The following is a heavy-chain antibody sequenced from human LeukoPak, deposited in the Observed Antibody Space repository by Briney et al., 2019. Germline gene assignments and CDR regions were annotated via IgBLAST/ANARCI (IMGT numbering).Heavy chain of an antibody. D-gene: IGHD2-21*01. CDR3: ARGRGGGDYYADY. J-gene: IGHJ4*02. CDR2: INPSGSST. Sequence: GASVTVSCKASGYTFTSYYMHWVRQAPGQGLEWMGIINPSGSSTSYAQKFQGRVTMTRDTSTSTVYMELSRLRSDDTAVYYCARGRGGGDYYADYWGQGTLVTVSS. V-gene: IGHV1-46*01. CDR1: GYTFTSYY.